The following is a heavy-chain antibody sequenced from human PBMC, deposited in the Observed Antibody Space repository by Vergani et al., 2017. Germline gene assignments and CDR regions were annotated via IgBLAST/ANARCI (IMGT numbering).Heavy chain of an antibody. D-gene: IGHD6-13*01. Sequence: QVQLVESGGGVVQPGRSLRLSCAASGFTFSSYGMHWVRQAPGKGLEWVAVISYDGSNKYYADSVKGRFTISRDNSKNTLYLQMTSLRAEDTAVYYCARQSSSWHLDYWGQGTLVTVSS. V-gene: IGHV3-30*03. CDR3: ARQSSSWHLDY. CDR1: GFTFSSYG. CDR2: ISYDGSNK. J-gene: IGHJ4*02.